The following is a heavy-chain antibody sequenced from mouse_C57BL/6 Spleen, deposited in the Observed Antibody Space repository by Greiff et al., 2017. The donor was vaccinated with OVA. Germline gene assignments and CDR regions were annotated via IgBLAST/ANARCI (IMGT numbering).Heavy chain of an antibody. V-gene: IGHV1-47*01. J-gene: IGHJ3*01. CDR1: GYTFTTYP. CDR3: ARRRDYDYGWFAY. CDR2: FHPYNDDT. D-gene: IGHD2-4*01. Sequence: VQGVESGAELVKPGASVKMSCKASGYTFTTYPIEWMKQNHGKSLEWIGNFHPYNDDTKYNEKFKGKATLTVEKSSSTVYLELSRLTSDDSAVYYCARRRDYDYGWFAYWGQGTLVTVSA.